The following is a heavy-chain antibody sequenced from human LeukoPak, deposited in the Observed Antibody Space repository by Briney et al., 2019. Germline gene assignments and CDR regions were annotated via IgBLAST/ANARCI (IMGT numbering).Heavy chain of an antibody. CDR1: DDSISRDF. V-gene: IGHV4-59*01. CDR2: IRYSGRT. Sequence: PSETLSLTCTASDDSISRDFWTWIRQPAWKGPECIGYIRYSGRTEYNPSLKSRVTISIQTSKNQFSLKLTSVTAADTAIYYCARLPDVSGWPFDYWGQGILVTVSS. D-gene: IGHD6-19*01. CDR3: ARLPDVSGWPFDY. J-gene: IGHJ4*02.